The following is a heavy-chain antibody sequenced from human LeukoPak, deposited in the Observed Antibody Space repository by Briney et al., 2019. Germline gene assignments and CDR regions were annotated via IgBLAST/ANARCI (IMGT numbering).Heavy chain of an antibody. CDR1: EFTFSNYA. Sequence: GGSLRLSCAASEFTFSNYAVHWVRQAPGKGLEWVSHITASGTAMFYADSVKGRFTISRDNAKNSLYLQMNSLRDEDTAVYYCASSGSYRFDYWGQGTLVTVSS. CDR2: ITASGTAM. D-gene: IGHD1-26*01. V-gene: IGHV3-48*02. CDR3: ASSGSYRFDY. J-gene: IGHJ4*02.